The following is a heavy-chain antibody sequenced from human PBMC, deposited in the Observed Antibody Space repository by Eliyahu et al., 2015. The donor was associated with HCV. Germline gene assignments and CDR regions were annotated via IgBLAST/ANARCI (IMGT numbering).Heavy chain of an antibody. J-gene: IGHJ6*02. CDR1: GFTFSRYX. Sequence: EVQLVESGGGLVKPGGSLRLSCAASGFTFSRYXMNWVRQAPGKGLEWVSSISSSSSYIYYADSVKGRFTISRDNAKNSLYLQMNSLRAEDTAVYYCARGYEGLHGGYYYGMDVWGQGTTVTVSS. D-gene: IGHD1-1*01. CDR2: ISSSSSYI. V-gene: IGHV3-21*01. CDR3: ARGYEGLHGGYYYGMDV.